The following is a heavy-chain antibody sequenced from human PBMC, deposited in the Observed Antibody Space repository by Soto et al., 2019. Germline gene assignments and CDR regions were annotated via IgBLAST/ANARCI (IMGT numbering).Heavy chain of an antibody. V-gene: IGHV3-23*01. CDR2: ISGSGGST. CDR3: AKGVKPKLYYFDY. Sequence: EVQLLESGGGLVQPGGSLRLSCAASGFTFSSYAMSWFRQSPGKGLEWVSAISGSGGSTYYADSVKGRFTISRDNSKNTLYLQMNSLRAEDKDVYYCAKGVKPKLYYFDYWGQGTLVTVSS. J-gene: IGHJ4*02. CDR1: GFTFSSYA. D-gene: IGHD2-15*01.